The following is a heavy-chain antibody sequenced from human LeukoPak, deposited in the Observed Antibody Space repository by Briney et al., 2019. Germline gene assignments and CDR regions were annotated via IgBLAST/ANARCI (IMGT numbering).Heavy chain of an antibody. J-gene: IGHJ3*02. CDR3: ARDQSVTNRDDAFDI. Sequence: GASVKVSCKAFGYTFTSNYRHWVRQAPGQGPEWMGVINPSGGSTSYAQKFQGRVTMTRDMSTSTVYMELSSLRSEDTAVYYCARDQSVTNRDDAFDIWGQGTMVTVSS. V-gene: IGHV1-46*01. D-gene: IGHD4-17*01. CDR1: GYTFTSNY. CDR2: INPSGGST.